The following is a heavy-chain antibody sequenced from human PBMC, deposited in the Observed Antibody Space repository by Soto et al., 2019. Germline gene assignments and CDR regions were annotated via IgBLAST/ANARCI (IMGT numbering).Heavy chain of an antibody. V-gene: IGHV1-18*01. CDR2: ISTYNDNT. J-gene: IGHJ6*02. CDR3: ARLPSSGYHTHFSPGMDV. D-gene: IGHD5-12*01. Sequence: QVHLEQSGVEVKKPGASVKVTCKASGYTFHTFGISWVRQAPGQGLEWMGWISTYNDNTNYAQKFQGRVTMATDTPTSTASMELRSLRPDDTAVYYCARLPSSGYHTHFSPGMDVWAKAPRSPFP. CDR1: GYTFHTFG.